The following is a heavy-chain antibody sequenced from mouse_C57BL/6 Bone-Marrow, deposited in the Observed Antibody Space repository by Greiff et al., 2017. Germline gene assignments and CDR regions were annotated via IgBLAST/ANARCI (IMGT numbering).Heavy chain of an antibody. CDR1: GYTFTSYW. CDR3: ARPYGAWFAY. D-gene: IGHD1-1*01. V-gene: IGHV1-64*01. J-gene: IGHJ3*01. CDR2: IHPNSGST. Sequence: VQLQQPGAELVKPGASVKLSCTASGYTFTSYWMHWVKQRPGQGLEWIGMIHPNSGSTNYNEKFKSKATLTVDKSSSTAYMQLSSLTSEDSAVYYCARPYGAWFAYWGQGTLVTVSA.